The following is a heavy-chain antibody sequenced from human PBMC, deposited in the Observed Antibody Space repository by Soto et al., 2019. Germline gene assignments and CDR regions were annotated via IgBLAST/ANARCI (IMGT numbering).Heavy chain of an antibody. CDR3: AKDGRGSGSHYNSFGY. Sequence: EVQLVESGGGLIQPGGSLKLSCAASGFTVGNNYMSWVRQAPGKGLEWVSLIYSTGTTKYADYVKGRFTVSRDNAKNTLYLQMNNLRAEDTAVYYCAKDGRGSGSHYNSFGYWGQGTLVTVSS. CDR2: IYSTGTT. CDR1: GFTVGNNY. J-gene: IGHJ4*02. D-gene: IGHD3-10*01. V-gene: IGHV3-53*01.